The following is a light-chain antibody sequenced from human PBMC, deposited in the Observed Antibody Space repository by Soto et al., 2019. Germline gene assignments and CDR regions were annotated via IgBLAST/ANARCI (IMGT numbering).Light chain of an antibody. CDR2: EGS. CDR1: SSDVGSYNL. V-gene: IGLV2-23*01. CDR3: CSYATSRTVV. J-gene: IGLJ3*02. Sequence: QSALTQTASVSASPGQSITISCSGTSSDVGSYNLVSWYQHCPGKAPKLIIYEGSRRPSGVSDRFSGAKSGNTASLTISGLQAEGEADYYCCSYATSRTVVFGGGTTLTVL.